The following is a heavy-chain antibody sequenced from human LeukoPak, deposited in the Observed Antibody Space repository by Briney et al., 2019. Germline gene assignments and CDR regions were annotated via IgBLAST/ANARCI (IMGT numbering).Heavy chain of an antibody. CDR2: IYYDERS. J-gene: IGHJ4*02. CDR3: AREQVATLGY. Sequence: SETLSLTCTVSGVSISSGGYFWSWIRHPPGQALEWIGYIYYDERSYYNPSLEGRVTISVDGSKNQFSLKMNSVTAADTAVYYCAREQVATLGYWGQGTLVTVSS. CDR1: GVSISSGGYF. V-gene: IGHV4-30-4*01.